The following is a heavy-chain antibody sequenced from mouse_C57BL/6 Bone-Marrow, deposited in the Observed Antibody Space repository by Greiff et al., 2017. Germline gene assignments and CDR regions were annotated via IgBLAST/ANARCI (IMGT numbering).Heavy chain of an antibody. CDR2: IYPGSGST. CDR3: ARSLYDYSWFAY. Sequence: QVQLQQPGAELVKPGASVTMSCKASGYTFTSYWIPWVKQRPGPGLEWIGDIYPGSGSTNYNAKFQSKATLPVDTSSSTAYMQLSSLTSEDSAVYYCARSLYDYSWFAYWGQGTLVTVSA. J-gene: IGHJ3*01. D-gene: IGHD2-4*01. CDR1: GYTFTSYW. V-gene: IGHV1-55*01.